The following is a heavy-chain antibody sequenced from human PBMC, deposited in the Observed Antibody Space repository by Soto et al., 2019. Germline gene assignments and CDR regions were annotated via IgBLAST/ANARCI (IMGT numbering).Heavy chain of an antibody. CDR1: GFTFSSYG. Sequence: GGSLRLSCAASGFTFSSYGMHWVRQAPGKGLEWVAVIWYDGSNKYYADSVKGRFTISRDNSKNTLYLQMNSLRAEDTAVYYCARFGVVTLWSGMDVWGQGTTVTVYS. V-gene: IGHV3-33*01. CDR2: IWYDGSNK. CDR3: ARFGVVTLWSGMDV. D-gene: IGHD3-3*01. J-gene: IGHJ6*02.